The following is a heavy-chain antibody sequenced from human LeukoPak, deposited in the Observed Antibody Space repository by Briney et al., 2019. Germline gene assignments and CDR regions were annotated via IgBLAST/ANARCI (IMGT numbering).Heavy chain of an antibody. J-gene: IGHJ4*02. CDR3: ARDVSIAVAGVDY. V-gene: IGHV1-2*02. CDR2: INANSGDT. D-gene: IGHD6-19*01. Sequence: WASVKVSCKASGYTFSGYYMHWVRQAPGQGLEWMGWINANSGDTNYAQKFQGRVTMTRDTSISTAYMELRRLRSDDTAVYYCARDVSIAVAGVDYWGQGTLVTVSS. CDR1: GYTFSGYY.